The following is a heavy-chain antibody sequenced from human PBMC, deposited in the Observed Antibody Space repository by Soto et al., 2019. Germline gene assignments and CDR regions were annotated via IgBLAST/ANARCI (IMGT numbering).Heavy chain of an antibody. CDR3: AKLMIVVVITALDY. CDR2: ISGSGGST. V-gene: IGHV3-23*01. CDR1: GASITNSEYY. D-gene: IGHD3-22*01. Sequence: ETLSLTCTVSGASITNSEYYWGWVRQPPGKGLEWVSAISGSGGSTYYADSVKGRFTISRDNSKNTLYLQMNSLRAEDTAVYYCAKLMIVVVITALDYWGQGTLVTVSS. J-gene: IGHJ4*02.